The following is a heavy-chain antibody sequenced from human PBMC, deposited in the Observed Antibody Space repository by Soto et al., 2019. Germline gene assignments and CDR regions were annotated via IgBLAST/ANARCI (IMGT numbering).Heavy chain of an antibody. CDR2: INPNSGGT. V-gene: IGHV1-2*04. CDR3: ARGSHYDILTGYPDY. J-gene: IGHJ4*02. Sequence: SSVKVSCKASGYTFTGYYMHWVRQAPGQGLEWMGWINPNSGGTNYAQKFQGWVTMTRDTSISTAYMELSRLRSDDTAVYYCARGSHYDILTGYPDYWGQGTVVTGSS. CDR1: GYTFTGYY. D-gene: IGHD3-9*01.